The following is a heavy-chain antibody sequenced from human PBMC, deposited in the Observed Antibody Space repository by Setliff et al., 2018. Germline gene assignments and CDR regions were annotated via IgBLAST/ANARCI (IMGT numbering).Heavy chain of an antibody. J-gene: IGHJ6*02. D-gene: IGHD2-15*01. V-gene: IGHV1-69*05. Sequence: SVKVSCKASGGTFSSYAISWVRQAPGQGLERMGGIIPSFGTANYAQKFQGRVTITTDESTRTAYMELSSLRSEDTAVYYCAREHGYCSGGSCHYGMDVWGQGTTVTVSS. CDR2: IIPSFGTA. CDR1: GGTFSSYA. CDR3: AREHGYCSGGSCHYGMDV.